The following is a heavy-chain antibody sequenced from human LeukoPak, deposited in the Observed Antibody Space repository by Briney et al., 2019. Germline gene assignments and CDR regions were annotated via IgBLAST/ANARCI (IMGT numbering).Heavy chain of an antibody. D-gene: IGHD6-13*01. CDR3: ARAAYSSTWYSRYFDL. Sequence: PGGSLRLSCAASGFTFSSYAMNWVRQAPGRGLEWVSYIGPSGTAIYYADSVKGRFTISRDNARNSLFLQMNSLRAEDTAVYYCARAAYSSTWYSRYFDLWGRGTLVTVSS. J-gene: IGHJ2*01. CDR2: IGPSGTAI. V-gene: IGHV3-48*01. CDR1: GFTFSSYA.